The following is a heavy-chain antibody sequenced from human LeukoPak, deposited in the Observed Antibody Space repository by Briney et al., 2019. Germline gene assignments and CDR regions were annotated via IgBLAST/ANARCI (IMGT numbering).Heavy chain of an antibody. CDR3: AKYDTYNFDY. CDR1: GFTFSSYW. Sequence: GGSLTLSCAASGFTFSSYWMSWVRQAPGKGLEWVADINQDGRGKYYADSVPGRSTISRDNAKNSLYVQMNSLRAEDTAVYYCAKYDTYNFDYWGQGTLVTVSS. V-gene: IGHV3-7*05. CDR2: INQDGRGK. D-gene: IGHD1-1*01. J-gene: IGHJ4*02.